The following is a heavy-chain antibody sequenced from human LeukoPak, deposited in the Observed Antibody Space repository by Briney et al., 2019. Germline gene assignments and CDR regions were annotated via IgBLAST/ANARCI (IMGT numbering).Heavy chain of an antibody. J-gene: IGHJ4*02. CDR1: GFTFSSYA. V-gene: IGHV3-30*04. D-gene: IGHD2-15*01. Sequence: GRSLRLSCAASGFTFSSYAMHWVRQAPGKGLEWVAVISYDGSNKYYADSVKGRFTISRDNSKNTLYLQMNGLRAEDTAVYYCANSERVVAATLDYWGQGTLVTVSS. CDR3: ANSERVVAATLDY. CDR2: ISYDGSNK.